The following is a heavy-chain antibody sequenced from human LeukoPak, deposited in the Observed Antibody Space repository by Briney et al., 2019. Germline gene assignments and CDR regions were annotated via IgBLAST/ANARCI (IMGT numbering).Heavy chain of an antibody. CDR3: ARGPPGYSGSSTDAFDI. J-gene: IGHJ3*02. CDR2: ISYDGSNK. V-gene: IGHV3-30-3*01. D-gene: IGHD1-26*01. Sequence: GGSLRLSCAASGFTFSSYAMHWVRQAPGKGPEWVAVISYDGSNKYYADSVKGRFTISRDNSKNTLYLQMNSLRAEDTAVYYCARGPPGYSGSSTDAFDIWGQGTMVTVSS. CDR1: GFTFSSYA.